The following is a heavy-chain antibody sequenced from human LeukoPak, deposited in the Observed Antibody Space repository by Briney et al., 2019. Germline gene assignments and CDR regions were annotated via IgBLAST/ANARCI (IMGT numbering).Heavy chain of an antibody. CDR2: IKQDGSEK. D-gene: IGHD2-8*01. CDR1: GFTILKNW. Sequence: PGGSLRLSCAASGFTILKNWMTWVRQAPGKGLEWVANIKQDGSEKYYVDSVKGRFTISRDNAKNTLFLQMNSLRAEDTAVYYCVRAVMGTFDYWGQGTLVTVSS. J-gene: IGHJ4*02. V-gene: IGHV3-7*01. CDR3: VRAVMGTFDY.